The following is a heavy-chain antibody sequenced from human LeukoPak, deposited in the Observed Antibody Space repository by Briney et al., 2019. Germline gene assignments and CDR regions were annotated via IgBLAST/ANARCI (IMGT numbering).Heavy chain of an antibody. J-gene: IGHJ3*02. D-gene: IGHD3-22*01. CDR3: ARGSREKTYYYDSSGYVEDAFDI. Sequence: GASVKVSCKASGYTFPSYDINWVRQATGQELEGMGLMDPNSGNTGYAQKFQGRVTLTRNTSISTAYMELSSLRSEDTAVYYCARGSREKTYYYDSSGYVEDAFDIWGQGTMVTVSS. V-gene: IGHV1-8*01. CDR1: GYTFPSYD. CDR2: MDPNSGNT.